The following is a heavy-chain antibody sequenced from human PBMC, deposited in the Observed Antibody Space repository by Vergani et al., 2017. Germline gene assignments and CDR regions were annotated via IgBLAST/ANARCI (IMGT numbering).Heavy chain of an antibody. D-gene: IGHD5-18*01. CDR3: AKEGDNYGYDLAYGMDV. CDR2: IWYDGSNK. Sequence: VQLVESGGGLVKPGGSLRLSCAASGFTFSSYGMQWVRQAPGKGLEWVAVIWYDGSNKYYGDSVKGRFTISRDNSKNTLYLQMNSLRAEDTALYYCAKEGDNYGYDLAYGMDVWGQGTTVTVSS. CDR1: GFTFSSYG. V-gene: IGHV3-33*06. J-gene: IGHJ6*02.